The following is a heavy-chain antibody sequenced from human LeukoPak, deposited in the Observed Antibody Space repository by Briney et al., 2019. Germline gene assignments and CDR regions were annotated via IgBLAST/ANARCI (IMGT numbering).Heavy chain of an antibody. V-gene: IGHV3-21*01. D-gene: IGHD6-6*01. CDR2: ISSSSSYI. J-gene: IGHJ4*02. CDR1: GFTFSSYS. CDR3: ARDPEYSSSSREFDY. Sequence: GGSLRLSCAASGFTFSSYSMNWVRQAPGKGPEWVSSISSSSSYIYYADSVKGRFTISRDNAKNSLYLQMNSLRAEDTAVYYCARDPEYSSSSREFDYWGQGTLVTVSS.